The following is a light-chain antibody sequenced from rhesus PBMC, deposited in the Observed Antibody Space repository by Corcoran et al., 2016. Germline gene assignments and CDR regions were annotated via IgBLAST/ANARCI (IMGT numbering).Light chain of an antibody. V-gene: IGKV3-42*01. CDR3: QQGYSWPLT. Sequence: EIVMTQSPATLSLSPGERATLPCRPSHSVSSSLAWYQQKPGRAPQPLFYGSSSRATGTPDRFSGSGSGTEFTLTISSLEPEDVGVYYCQQGYSWPLTFGGGTKVELK. J-gene: IGKJ4*01. CDR1: HSVSSS. CDR2: GSS.